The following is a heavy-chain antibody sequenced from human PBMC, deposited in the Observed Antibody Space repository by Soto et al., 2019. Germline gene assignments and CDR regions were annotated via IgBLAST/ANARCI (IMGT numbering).Heavy chain of an antibody. CDR1: GFTFSDHC. J-gene: IGHJ4*02. V-gene: IGHV3-72*01. CDR3: ARYSGSYSRGLDY. D-gene: IGHD1-26*01. Sequence: EVQLVEAGGGLVQPGGSLRLSCAASGFTFSDHCMEWVRQAAGKGLEWVGRIRNKANSYNTEYAASVKGRFTISRDDSRNSLYLQMNSLNTEDTAVFYCARYSGSYSRGLDYWGQGTPVIVSS. CDR2: IRNKANSYNT.